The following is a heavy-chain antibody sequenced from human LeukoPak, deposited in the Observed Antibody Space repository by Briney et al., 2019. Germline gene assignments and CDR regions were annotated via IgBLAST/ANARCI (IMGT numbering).Heavy chain of an antibody. CDR2: MNPNSGNT. CDR3: ARGTRGDPAFDI. V-gene: IGHV1-8*01. D-gene: IGHD1-14*01. J-gene: IGHJ3*02. Sequence: ASVKVSCKASGYTFTSYDINWVRQATGQVLEWMGWMNPNSGNTGYAQKFQGRVTMTRNTSISTAYMELSSLRSEDTAVYYCARGTRGDPAFDIWGQGTMVTVSS. CDR1: GYTFTSYD.